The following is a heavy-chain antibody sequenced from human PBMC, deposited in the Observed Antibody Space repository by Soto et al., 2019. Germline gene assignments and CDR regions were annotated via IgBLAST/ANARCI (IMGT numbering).Heavy chain of an antibody. CDR1: GGSFSGYY. CDR2: INHSGRT. J-gene: IGHJ4*02. V-gene: IGHV4-34*01. D-gene: IGHD2-2*01. CDR3: ATVGEYCSSTSCRDVIDS. Sequence: QVQLQQWGAGLLKPSETLSLTCAVYGGSFSGYYWSWVRQPPGKGLEWVGEINHSGRTSYNPSLKSRVTISVDTSKNQFSLKLSSVTAADTAVYYCATVGEYCSSTSCRDVIDSWGQGTLVTVSS.